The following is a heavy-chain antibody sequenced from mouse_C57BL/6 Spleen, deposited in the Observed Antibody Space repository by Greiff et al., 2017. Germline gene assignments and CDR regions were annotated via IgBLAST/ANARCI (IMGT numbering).Heavy chain of an antibody. V-gene: IGHV1-52*01. CDR1: GYTFTSYW. CDR3: ARGGPRGAMDY. J-gene: IGHJ4*01. CDR2: IDPSDSET. Sequence: QVQLQQPGAELVRPGSSVKLSCKASGYTFTSYWMHWVKQRPIQGLEWIGNIDPSDSETHYNQKFKDKATLTVDQSSSTAYMQLSSLTSEDSAVCSCARGGPRGAMDYWGQGTSVTVSS.